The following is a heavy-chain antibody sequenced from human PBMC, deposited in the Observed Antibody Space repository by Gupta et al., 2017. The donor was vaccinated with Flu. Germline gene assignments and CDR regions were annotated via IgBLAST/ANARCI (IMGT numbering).Heavy chain of an antibody. CDR2: IYFDGRT. CDR1: DVSMRSDMHY. V-gene: IGHV4-39*01. Sequence: QLQESGPGLVKPSETLSLNCTVSDVSMRSDMHYWGWVRQPPGKGLEWIGSIYFDGRTYYNPSLKGRVTISLDTSQNQFSLNLRSVTAADTAIHYCARLRYCATSSCSSMDYWGQGALVTVSS. D-gene: IGHD2-2*01. J-gene: IGHJ4*02. CDR3: ARLRYCATSSCSSMDY.